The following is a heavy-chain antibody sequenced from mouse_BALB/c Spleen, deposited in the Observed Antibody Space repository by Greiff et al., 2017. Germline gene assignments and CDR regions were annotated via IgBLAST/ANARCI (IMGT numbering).Heavy chain of an antibody. D-gene: IGHD2-2*01. CDR2: INPDSSTI. V-gene: IGHV4-1*02. CDR3: ARPDYYGYDAVSWFAY. Sequence: DVMLVESGGGLVQPGGSLKLSCAASGFDFSRYWMSWVRQAPGKGLEWIGEINPDSSTINYTPSLKDKFIISRDNAKNTLYLQMSKVRSEDTALYYCARPDYYGYDAVSWFAYWGQGTLVTVSA. J-gene: IGHJ3*01. CDR1: GFDFSRYW.